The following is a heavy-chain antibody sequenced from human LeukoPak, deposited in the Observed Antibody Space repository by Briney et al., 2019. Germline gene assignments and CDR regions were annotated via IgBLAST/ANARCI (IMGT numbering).Heavy chain of an antibody. Sequence: GGSLRLSCAASGFTFSSYVMNWVRQAPGKGLEWVSYISSSGSTIYYADSVKGRFTISRDNAKNSLYLQMNSLRAEDTAVYYCARDTGQGGASDAFDIWGQGTMVTVSS. V-gene: IGHV3-48*03. CDR3: ARDTGQGGASDAFDI. CDR1: GFTFSSYV. J-gene: IGHJ3*02. D-gene: IGHD1-26*01. CDR2: ISSSGSTI.